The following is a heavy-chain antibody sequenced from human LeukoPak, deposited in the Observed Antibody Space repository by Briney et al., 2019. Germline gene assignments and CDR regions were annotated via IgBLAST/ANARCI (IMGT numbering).Heavy chain of an antibody. Sequence: GGSLRLSCAASEFSVSSNYMSWIRQAPGKGLEWVSYISSSSSYTNYADSVNGRFTISRDNAKNSLYLQMNTRRAEDTGVAFCARGGHCSSTRCDRGGGAFDIWGQGTMVTVSS. J-gene: IGHJ3*02. CDR2: ISSSSSYT. V-gene: IGHV3-11*06. D-gene: IGHD2-2*01. CDR3: ARGGHCSSTRCDRGGGAFDI. CDR1: EFSVSSNY.